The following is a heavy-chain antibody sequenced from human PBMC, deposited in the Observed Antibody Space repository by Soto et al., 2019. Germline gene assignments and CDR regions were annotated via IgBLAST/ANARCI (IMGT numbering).Heavy chain of an antibody. CDR1: GFTFSSYA. V-gene: IGHV3-23*01. CDR2: ISGSGGST. CDR3: AKDGYCTSTSCSTNWFDP. J-gene: IGHJ5*02. Sequence: RLSCAASGFTFSSYAMSWVRQAPGKGLEWVSAISGSGGSTYYADSVKGRFTISRDNSKNTLYLQMSSLRAEDTAVYYCAKDGYCTSTSCSTNWFDPWGQGTLVTVSS. D-gene: IGHD2-2*03.